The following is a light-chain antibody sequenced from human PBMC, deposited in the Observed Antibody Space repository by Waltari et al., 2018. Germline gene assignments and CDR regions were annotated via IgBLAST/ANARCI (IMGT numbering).Light chain of an antibody. J-gene: IGKJ1*01. V-gene: IGKV3-20*01. Sequence: EIVLTQSPGRLSSSPGERVTLSCRASQSVSRALAWYQQKPGQAPRLLIFGASNRATGIPDRFSGSGSETDFSLTISRLEPEDFAVDYCQHYVRLPATFGRGTKVEIK. CDR1: QSVSRA. CDR3: QHYVRLPAT. CDR2: GAS.